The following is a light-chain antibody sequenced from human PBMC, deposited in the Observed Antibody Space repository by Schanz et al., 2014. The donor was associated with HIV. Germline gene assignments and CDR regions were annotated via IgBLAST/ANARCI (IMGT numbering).Light chain of an antibody. CDR1: QTVLYSSNDKNY. V-gene: IGKV4-1*01. J-gene: IGKJ3*01. CDR3: QQYFNTPFT. Sequence: DIVMTQSPDSLAVSLGERATIHCKSSQTVLYSSNDKNYLAWYQQKPRQPPNLLIYWASTRESGVPDRFSGSGSGTDFALTISSLQAEDVAVYYCQQYFNTPFTFGPGTKVDIK. CDR2: WAS.